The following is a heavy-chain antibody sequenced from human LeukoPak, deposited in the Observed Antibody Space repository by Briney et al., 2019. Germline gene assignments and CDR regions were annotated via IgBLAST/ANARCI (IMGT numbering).Heavy chain of an antibody. CDR1: GFTFSSYA. Sequence: GGSLRLSCAASGFTFSSYAMSWVRQAPGKGLEWVSAISGSGGSTYYADSVKGRFTISRDNSKNTLYLQMNSLRAEDTAVYYCTSYTSGVQLRFLELTQEWGQGTLVTVSS. J-gene: IGHJ4*02. V-gene: IGHV3-23*01. D-gene: IGHD3-3*01. CDR2: ISGSGGST. CDR3: TSYTSGVQLRFLELTQE.